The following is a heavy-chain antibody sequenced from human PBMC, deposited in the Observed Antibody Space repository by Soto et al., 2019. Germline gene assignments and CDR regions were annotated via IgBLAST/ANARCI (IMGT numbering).Heavy chain of an antibody. CDR1: GGTFSSYA. Sequence: GALVKVSCKAFGGTFSSYAISWVRQAPGQGLEWMGGIIPIFGTANYAQKFQGRVTITADESTSTAYMELSSLRSEDTAVYYCARDVESTISGVLEDFPPNWFDPWGQGTLVTVSS. V-gene: IGHV1-69*13. CDR3: ARDVESTISGVLEDFPPNWFDP. J-gene: IGHJ5*02. D-gene: IGHD3-3*01. CDR2: IIPIFGTA.